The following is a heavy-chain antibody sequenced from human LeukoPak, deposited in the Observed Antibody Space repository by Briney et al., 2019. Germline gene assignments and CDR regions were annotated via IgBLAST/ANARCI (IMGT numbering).Heavy chain of an antibody. CDR1: GFTFSSYS. D-gene: IGHD2-2*02. CDR3: ASLKGYCSSTSCYTYNWFDP. CDR2: ISSSSSTI. V-gene: IGHV3-48*01. J-gene: IGHJ5*02. Sequence: GGSLRLSCAASGFTFSSYSMNWVRQAPGEGLEWVSYISSSSSTIYYADSVKGRFTISRDNAKNSLYLQMNSLRAEDTAVYYCASLKGYCSSTSCYTYNWFDPWGQGTLVTVSS.